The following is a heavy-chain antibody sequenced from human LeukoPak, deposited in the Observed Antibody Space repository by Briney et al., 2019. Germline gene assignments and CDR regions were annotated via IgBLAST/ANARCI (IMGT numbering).Heavy chain of an antibody. V-gene: IGHV3-72*01. CDR3: AREHSAQRSRAFDI. Sequence: AGGSLRLSCAASGFTFSDHYMDWVRQAPGKGLEWVGRTRNKANSYTTEYAASVKGGFTISRDDSKNSLYLQMNSLKTEDTAVYYCAREHSAQRSRAFDIWGQGTMVTVSS. CDR1: GFTFSDHY. D-gene: IGHD1-26*01. CDR2: TRNKANSYTT. J-gene: IGHJ3*02.